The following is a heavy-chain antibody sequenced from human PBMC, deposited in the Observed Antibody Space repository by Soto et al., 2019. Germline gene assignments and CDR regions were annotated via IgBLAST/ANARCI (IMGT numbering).Heavy chain of an antibody. CDR1: GGSISSSNW. J-gene: IGHJ5*02. CDR2: IYHSGST. D-gene: IGHD5-12*01. Sequence: SETLSLTCAVSGGSISSSNWWSWVRQPPGKGLEWIGEIYHSGSTNYNPSLKSRVTISVDKSKNQFSLKLSSVTAADTAVYYCAGAGVATIWMPRRTGWFDPWGQGTLVTVSS. CDR3: AGAGVATIWMPRRTGWFDP. V-gene: IGHV4-4*02.